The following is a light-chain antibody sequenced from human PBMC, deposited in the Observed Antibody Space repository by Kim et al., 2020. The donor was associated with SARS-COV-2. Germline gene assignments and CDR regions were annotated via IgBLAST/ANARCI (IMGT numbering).Light chain of an antibody. CDR3: KQYNNWPPA. CDR2: GAS. Sequence: EIVMTQSPATLSVAPGERATLSCRASQSVSSNLAWYQQKPGQAPRLLIYGASTSPTGIPARFSGSGSETEFNLTISSLQSEDFAVYYCKQYNNWPPAFGQGTEVDIK. J-gene: IGKJ1*01. V-gene: IGKV3-15*01. CDR1: QSVSSN.